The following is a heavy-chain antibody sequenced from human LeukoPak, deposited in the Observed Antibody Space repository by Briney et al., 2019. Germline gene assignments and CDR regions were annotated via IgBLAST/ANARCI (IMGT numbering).Heavy chain of an antibody. Sequence: GGSLRLSCAASGFTGSNNYVSWVRQAPGMGLEWVSAIHSSGATCYADSVKGRFTISRDTSKNTLYLQISSLRVEDTAVYYCIVFGDSNHWGQGTLVTVSS. V-gene: IGHV3-53*01. D-gene: IGHD4-17*01. CDR2: IHSSGAT. CDR1: GFTGSNNY. CDR3: IVFGDSNH. J-gene: IGHJ5*02.